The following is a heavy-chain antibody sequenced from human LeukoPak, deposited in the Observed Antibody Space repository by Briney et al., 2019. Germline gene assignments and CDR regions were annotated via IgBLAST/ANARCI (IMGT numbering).Heavy chain of an antibody. V-gene: IGHV1-2*02. Sequence: ASVKVSCKASGYTFTGYYMHWVRQAPGQGLEWMGWINPNSGGTNYAQKFQGRVTMTRDTSISTAYMELSRLRSDDTAVYYCAXXXXXXXXXTSCFHFDYWGQGTLVTVSX. J-gene: IGHJ4*02. CDR1: GYTFTGYY. CDR2: INPNSGGT. D-gene: IGHD2-2*01. CDR3: AXXXXXXXXXTSCFHFDY.